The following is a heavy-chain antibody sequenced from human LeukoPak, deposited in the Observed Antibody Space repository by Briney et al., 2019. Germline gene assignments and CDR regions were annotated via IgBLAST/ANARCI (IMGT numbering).Heavy chain of an antibody. J-gene: IGHJ4*02. CDR2: INHSGST. D-gene: IGHD3-3*01. V-gene: IGHV4-34*01. Sequence: SETLSLTCAVYGGSFRGYYWSWIRQPPGKGLEWIGEINHSGSTNYNPSLKSRVTISVDTSKNQFSLKLSSVTAADTAVYYCARGGGPSGYYFDYWGQGTLVTVSS. CDR1: GGSFRGYY. CDR3: ARGGGPSGYYFDY.